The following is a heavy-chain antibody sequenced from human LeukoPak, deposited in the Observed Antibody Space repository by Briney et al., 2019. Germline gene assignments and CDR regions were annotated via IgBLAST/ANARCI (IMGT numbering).Heavy chain of an antibody. J-gene: IGHJ5*02. D-gene: IGHD3-22*01. CDR2: IYYSGST. Sequence: SETLSLTCTVSGGSISSSSYYWGWIRQPPGKGLEWIGSIYYSGSTYYNPSLKSRVTISVDTSKNQFSLKLSSVTAADTAVYYCAREIDSSGYQTMYNWFDPWGQGTLVTVSS. CDR1: GGSISSSSYY. V-gene: IGHV4-39*07. CDR3: AREIDSSGYQTMYNWFDP.